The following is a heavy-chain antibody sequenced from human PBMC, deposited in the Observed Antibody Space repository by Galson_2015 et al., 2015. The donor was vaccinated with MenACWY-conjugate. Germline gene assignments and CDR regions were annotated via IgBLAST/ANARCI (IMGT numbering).Heavy chain of an antibody. J-gene: IGHJ4*02. V-gene: IGHV1-18*01. Sequence: SVKVSCKASAYTFINYGISWVRQAPGQGLEWMGWISPYNGNTNSAQKLQGRVTMTTDTSTSTAYMELRSLRSDDTAVYYCARRNYVQAFDYWGQGTLVTVSS. D-gene: IGHD3-16*01. CDR3: ARRNYVQAFDY. CDR2: ISPYNGNT. CDR1: AYTFINYG.